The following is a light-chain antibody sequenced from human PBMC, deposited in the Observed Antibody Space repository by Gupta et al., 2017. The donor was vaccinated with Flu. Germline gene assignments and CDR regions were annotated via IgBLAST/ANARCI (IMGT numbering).Light chain of an antibody. J-gene: IGLJ3*02. V-gene: IGLV2-11*01. CDR3: CSYAGSYTWA. CDR1: SSDVGAYNS. Sequence: QSALTQPRSVSGSPGQSVTISCTGTSSDVGAYNSVSWYQHPPGKAPKLMIYDSTKRPAGVPDRFAGSKSVNTASMTISGRRAEDEADYYCCSYAGSYTWAFGGGTKLTVL. CDR2: DST.